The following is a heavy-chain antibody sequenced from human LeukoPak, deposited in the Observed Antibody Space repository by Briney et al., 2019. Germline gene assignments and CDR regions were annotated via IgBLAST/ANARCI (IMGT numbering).Heavy chain of an antibody. CDR2: INHSGST. Sequence: PSETLSLTCAVSGGSFSGYYWSWIRQPPGKGLEWIGEINHSGSTNYNPSLKSRVTISVDTSKNQFSLKLSSVTAADTAVYYCARVPGGSSPMIGAFDIWGQGTMVTVSS. CDR1: GGSFSGYY. V-gene: IGHV4-34*01. D-gene: IGHD1-26*01. CDR3: ARVPGGSSPMIGAFDI. J-gene: IGHJ3*02.